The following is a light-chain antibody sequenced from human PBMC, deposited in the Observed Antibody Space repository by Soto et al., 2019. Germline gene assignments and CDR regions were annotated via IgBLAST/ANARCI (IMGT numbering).Light chain of an antibody. V-gene: IGKV3-11*01. CDR3: QQHCRAAWT. Sequence: ESEWTQSPSSLSESPGGTAILSSRASQSVSNYLAWYQQKPGQAPRLLIYDASYRATGIPARFSGGGCWTDLALLMSSVAPEAFAVYYCQQHCRAAWTYGQGTKVDIK. CDR1: QSVSNY. J-gene: IGKJ1*01. CDR2: DAS.